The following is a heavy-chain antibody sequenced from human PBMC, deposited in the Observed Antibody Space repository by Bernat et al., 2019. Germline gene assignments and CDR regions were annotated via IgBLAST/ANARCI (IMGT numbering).Heavy chain of an antibody. CDR1: GFTFSSYG. CDR3: AKDQGGYSDYFFDY. J-gene: IGHJ4*02. V-gene: IGHV3-30*18. CDR2: ISHDGSNK. Sequence: QVQLVESGGGVVQPGRSLRPSCAASGFTFSSYGMHWVRQAPGKGLEWVAVISHDGSNKYYADLVKGRFTISRDKSTNTLYRQMDSLRAENTAGYYCAKDQGGYSDYFFDYWGQGTLVTVSS. D-gene: IGHD4-11*01.